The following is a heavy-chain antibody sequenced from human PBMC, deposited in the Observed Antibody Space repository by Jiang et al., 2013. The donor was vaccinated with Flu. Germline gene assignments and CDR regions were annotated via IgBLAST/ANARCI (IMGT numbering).Heavy chain of an antibody. D-gene: IGHD5-18*01. J-gene: IGHJ4*02. CDR3: ARQKYTSTPPFYFDY. Sequence: GAEVKKPGESLKISCQVSGYSFSSYWIVWVRQMPGKGLEWMGIIYPGDSDTTYSPSFQGHVTISADKSRYTAYLQWNSLEASDTAMYYCARQKYTSTPPFYFDYWGQG. CDR1: GYSFSSYW. CDR2: IYPGDSDT. V-gene: IGHV5-51*01.